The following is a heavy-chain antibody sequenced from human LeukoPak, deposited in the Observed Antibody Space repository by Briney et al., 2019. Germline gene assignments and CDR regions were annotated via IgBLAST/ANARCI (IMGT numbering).Heavy chain of an antibody. Sequence: AGSLRLSCAASGFTFSSYAMHWVRQAPGKGLEWVAVISYDGSNKYYADSMKGRFTIARANTKKTLYQQMNSMRADDATVYYWARDPYDSSGYDYWGQGTLVTVSS. CDR1: GFTFSSYA. V-gene: IGHV3-30*04. CDR3: ARDPYDSSGYDY. CDR2: ISYDGSNK. D-gene: IGHD3-22*01. J-gene: IGHJ4*02.